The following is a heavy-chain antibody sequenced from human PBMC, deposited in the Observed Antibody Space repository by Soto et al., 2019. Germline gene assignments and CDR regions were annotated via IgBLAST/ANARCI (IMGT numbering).Heavy chain of an antibody. J-gene: IGHJ5*02. CDR1: GGSISSYY. CDR2: IYYSGRT. D-gene: IGHD2-2*02. V-gene: IGHV4-59*01. Sequence: SETLSLTCTVSGGSISSYYWSWIRQPPGKGLEWIWYIYYSGRTNYDPSLKSRVTISVDTSKNQFSLKLSSVTAADTAVYYCARGYCSSTICYIWDNWFDPWGQGTLVTVSS. CDR3: ARGYCSSTICYIWDNWFDP.